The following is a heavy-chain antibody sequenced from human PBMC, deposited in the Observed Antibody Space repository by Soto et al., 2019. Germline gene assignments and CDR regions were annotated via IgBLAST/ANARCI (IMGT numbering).Heavy chain of an antibody. J-gene: IGHJ6*02. D-gene: IGHD3-10*01. Sequence: QVQLVESGGGVVQPGRSLRLSCAASGFTFSDYGIHWVRQAPGKGLEWVADIWYDGSNKYYGDSVKGRFTISRDNSKNTLYLQMNSLRAEDTAVYYCARGGYGSGNYYTHYGMDVWGQGTTVTVSS. CDR3: ARGGYGSGNYYTHYGMDV. V-gene: IGHV3-33*01. CDR2: IWYDGSNK. CDR1: GFTFSDYG.